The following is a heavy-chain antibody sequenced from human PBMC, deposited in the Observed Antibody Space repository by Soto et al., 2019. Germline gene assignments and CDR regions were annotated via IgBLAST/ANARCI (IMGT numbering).Heavy chain of an antibody. Sequence: EVQLLESGGGLVQPGGSLRLSCAASGFTFSSYAMSWVRQAPGKGLEWVSAISGSGGSTYYADSVKGRFTISRDNSKNTLYLQMSSRRAEDTAVYYCAKGSVGFIAAAGPYWYFDLWGRGTLVTVSS. V-gene: IGHV3-23*01. CDR1: GFTFSSYA. CDR3: AKGSVGFIAAAGPYWYFDL. J-gene: IGHJ2*01. D-gene: IGHD6-13*01. CDR2: ISGSGGST.